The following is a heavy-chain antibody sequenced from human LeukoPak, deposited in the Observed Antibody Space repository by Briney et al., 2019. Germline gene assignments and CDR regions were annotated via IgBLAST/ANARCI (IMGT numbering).Heavy chain of an antibody. CDR1: GYTFTSYG. J-gene: IGHJ6*02. Sequence: ASVKVSCKASGYTFTSYGISWVRQAPGQGLEWMGWISAYNGNTKYSQKFQGRVTITRDTSASTAYMELSSLRSEDTAVYYCARDGFGELSPYYYYYYGMDVWGQGTTVTVSS. V-gene: IGHV1-18*01. D-gene: IGHD3-10*01. CDR3: ARDGFGELSPYYYYYYGMDV. CDR2: ISAYNGNT.